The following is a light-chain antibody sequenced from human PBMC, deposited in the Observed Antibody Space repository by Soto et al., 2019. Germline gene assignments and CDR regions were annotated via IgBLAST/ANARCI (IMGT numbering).Light chain of an antibody. V-gene: IGLV2-8*01. Sequence: QSALTQPPSASGSPGQSVTISCTGTSSDVGGFHYVSWYQQHPGKAPKLMIYEVSKRPSGVPDRFSGSKSANTASLTVSGLQAEDDADYYCSSYAGSNNLVFGGGTKLTVL. CDR1: SSDVGGFHY. J-gene: IGLJ2*01. CDR2: EVS. CDR3: SSYAGSNNLV.